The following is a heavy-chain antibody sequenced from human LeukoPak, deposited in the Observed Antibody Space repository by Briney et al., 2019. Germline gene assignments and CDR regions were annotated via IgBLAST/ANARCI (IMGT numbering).Heavy chain of an antibody. V-gene: IGHV4-39*07. CDR3: ARGRKQQGWAMGYYYYMDV. D-gene: IGHD6-13*01. CDR2: IYYSGST. CDR1: GGSISSSSYY. Sequence: SETLSLTCTVSGGSISSSSYYWGWIRQPPGKGLEWIGSIYYSGSTYYNPSLKSRVTISVDTSKNQFSLKLSSVTAADTAVYYCARGRKQQGWAMGYYYYMDVWGKGITVTVSS. J-gene: IGHJ6*03.